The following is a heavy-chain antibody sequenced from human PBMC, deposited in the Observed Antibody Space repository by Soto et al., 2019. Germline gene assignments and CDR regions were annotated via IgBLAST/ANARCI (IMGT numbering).Heavy chain of an antibody. J-gene: IGHJ4*02. CDR3: ARGERQQQRDY. CDR1: RKSILSHKG. V-gene: IGHV4-4*02. Sequence: SDTLSLTCAFTRKSILSHKGWSWVRQPPGRGRGGIGEVFHSGNTTYNPSLKSRVIISVDKSKNQFSLKLSSVTDADTAMYYCARGERQQQRDYWGEXTLVTVS. CDR2: VFHSGNT. D-gene: IGHD6-13*01.